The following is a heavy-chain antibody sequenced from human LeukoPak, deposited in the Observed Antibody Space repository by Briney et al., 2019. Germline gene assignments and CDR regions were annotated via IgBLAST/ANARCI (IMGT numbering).Heavy chain of an antibody. CDR2: ISRSSSNSI. J-gene: IGHJ4*02. Sequence: QPGGSLRLSCAASGFTFNNYEMNWVRQAPGKGLEWVSHISRSSSNSIYYADSVKGRFTISRDNAKNSLYLQMNSLRAEDTAVYYCARDSLGLPPDFDYWGQGTLVTVSS. V-gene: IGHV3-48*03. CDR1: GFTFNNYE. CDR3: ARDSLGLPPDFDY.